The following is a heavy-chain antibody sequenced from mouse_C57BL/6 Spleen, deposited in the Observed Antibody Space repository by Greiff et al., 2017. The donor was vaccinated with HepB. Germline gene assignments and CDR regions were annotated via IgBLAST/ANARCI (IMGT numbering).Heavy chain of an antibody. J-gene: IGHJ2*01. V-gene: IGHV1-9*01. CDR3: ARANYYGSSYEDYFDY. D-gene: IGHD1-1*01. Sequence: QVQLQQSGAELMKPGASVKLSCKATCYTFTGYWIEWVKQRPGHGLEWIGEILPGSGSTNYNEKFKGKATFTADTSSNTAYMQLSSLTTEDSAIYYCARANYYGSSYEDYFDYWGQGTTLTVSS. CDR2: ILPGSGST. CDR1: CYTFTGYW.